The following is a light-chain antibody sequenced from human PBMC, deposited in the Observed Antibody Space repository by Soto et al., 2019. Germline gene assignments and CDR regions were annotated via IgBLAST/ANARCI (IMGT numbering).Light chain of an antibody. CDR2: GAS. J-gene: IGKJ1*01. CDR1: QSVSSK. CDR3: QQYNNWPPWT. Sequence: EMVMTQSPATLSVSPGERATLFCRASQSVSSKLAWYQQKPGQAPRRLIYGASTRATGIPATLSGSGSGTEFTLSISSLQSEDFAVYYCQQYNNWPPWTFGQGTQVDIK. V-gene: IGKV3-15*01.